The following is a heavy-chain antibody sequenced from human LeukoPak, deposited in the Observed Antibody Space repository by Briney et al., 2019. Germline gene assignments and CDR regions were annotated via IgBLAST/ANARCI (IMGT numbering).Heavy chain of an antibody. J-gene: IGHJ4*02. CDR3: ARAVSGRFDY. V-gene: IGHV4-59*08. CDR2: IYYSGST. CDR1: GVSISSYH. D-gene: IGHD6-19*01. Sequence: SETLSLTCTVSGVSISSYHWSWIRQPPGKGLEWTGYIYYSGSTNYNPSLNSRVTISVDTSKNQFSLRLSSVTAADTAIYYCARAVSGRFDYWGQGTLVTVSS.